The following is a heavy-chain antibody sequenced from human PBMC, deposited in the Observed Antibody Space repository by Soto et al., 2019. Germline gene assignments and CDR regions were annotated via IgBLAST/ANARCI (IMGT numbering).Heavy chain of an antibody. CDR3: AKGGLWVVASNFDY. D-gene: IGHD5-12*01. V-gene: IGHV3-23*01. J-gene: IGHJ4*02. CDR1: GFTFSSYA. CDR2: TSGSGGST. Sequence: EVQLLESGGGLVQPGGSLRLSCAASGFTFSSYAMSWVRQAPGKGLEWVSATSGSGGSTYYADSVKGRFTISRDNAKNTLYLQMNSLRAEDTAVYYCAKGGLWVVASNFDYWGQGTLVTVSS.